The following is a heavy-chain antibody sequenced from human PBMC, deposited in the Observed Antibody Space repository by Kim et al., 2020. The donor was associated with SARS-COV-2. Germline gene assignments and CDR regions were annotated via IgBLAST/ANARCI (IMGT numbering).Heavy chain of an antibody. J-gene: IGHJ5*02. CDR3: AIRRTNWFDP. CDR2: INQSGRT. Sequence: SETLSLTCAVYGESFNGNYWSWIRQSPGKGLEWIGEINQSGRTNYNPSLKSRITTSVDTSKKQFSLKLKSVTAADTAVYYCAIRRTNWFDPWGQGTLVTV. CDR1: GESFNGNY. V-gene: IGHV4-34*01.